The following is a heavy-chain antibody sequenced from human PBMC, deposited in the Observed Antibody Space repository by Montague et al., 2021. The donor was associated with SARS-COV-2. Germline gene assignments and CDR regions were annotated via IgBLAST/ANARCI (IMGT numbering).Heavy chain of an antibody. D-gene: IGHD3-10*01. Sequence: TGTGRGGTRTRGRDDGTGIRQHAGKGREHRGNSDDKGSTDDNPARKSRRTMAADRCKNQFSLKRRAGTDADTAMYFCARWAALIYYYGLDVWGRGTTVTVSS. CDR2: SDDKGST. CDR1: GGTRTRGRDD. V-gene: IGHV4-31*03. J-gene: IGHJ6*02. CDR3: ARWAALIYYYGLDV.